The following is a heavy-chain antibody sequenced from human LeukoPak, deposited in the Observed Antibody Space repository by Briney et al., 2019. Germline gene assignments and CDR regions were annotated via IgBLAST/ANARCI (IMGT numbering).Heavy chain of an antibody. V-gene: IGHV3-23*01. CDR2: ISTNGGST. J-gene: IGHJ4*02. Sequence: PGGSLRLSCEASGFTFSSYAMSWVRQAPGKGLEWVSGISTNGGSTSYADSVKGRLTISRDNPRNMLYMEMNSLRADDTAVYYCARDPSSWNGFFDSWGQGTLVTVSS. CDR3: ARDPSSWNGFFDS. D-gene: IGHD6-13*01. CDR1: GFTFSSYA.